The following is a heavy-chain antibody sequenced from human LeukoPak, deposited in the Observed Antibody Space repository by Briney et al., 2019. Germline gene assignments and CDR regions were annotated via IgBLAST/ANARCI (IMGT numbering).Heavy chain of an antibody. CDR3: ARAMAWGCDFPIDY. CDR1: GFTFSSYW. V-gene: IGHV3-7*04. J-gene: IGHJ4*02. Sequence: TGGSLRLSCAASGFTFSSYWMSWVRQAPGKGLEWVANIKQDGSEKYYVDSVKGRFTISRDNAKNSLYLQMNSLRAEDTAVYYCARAMAWGCDFPIDYWGQGTLVTVSS. CDR2: IKQDGSEK. D-gene: IGHD5-12*01.